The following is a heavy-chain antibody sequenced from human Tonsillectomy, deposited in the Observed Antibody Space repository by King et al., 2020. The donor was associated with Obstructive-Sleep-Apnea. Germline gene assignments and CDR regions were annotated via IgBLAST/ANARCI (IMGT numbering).Heavy chain of an antibody. Sequence: VQLVESGGGLVQPGGSLKLSCAASGFIISGSAMHWVRQASGKGLEWIGRIRSKDNNYATAFVASVKARFTASRDDSKNTAYLQMNSLKTEDTAVYYCTRPGGDASYYYGMDVWGQGATVTVSS. J-gene: IGHJ6*02. V-gene: IGHV3-73*02. CDR2: IRSKDNNYAT. D-gene: IGHD2-21*02. CDR3: TRPGGDASYYYGMDV. CDR1: GFIISGSA.